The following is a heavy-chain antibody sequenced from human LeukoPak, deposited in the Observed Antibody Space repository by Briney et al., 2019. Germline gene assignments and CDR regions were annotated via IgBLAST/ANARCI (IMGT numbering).Heavy chain of an antibody. CDR2: ISSSSNYI. CDR3: ARYTSYYYDSSCYYSSALDY. V-gene: IGHV3-21*01. CDR1: GFTFSSYS. D-gene: IGHD3-22*01. Sequence: PGGSLRLSCAASGFTFSSYSMNWVRQAPGKRLEWVSSISSSSNYIYYADSVKGRFTISRDNAKNSLYLQMNSLRAEDTAVYYCARYTSYYYDSSCYYSSALDYWGQGTLVTVSS. J-gene: IGHJ4*02.